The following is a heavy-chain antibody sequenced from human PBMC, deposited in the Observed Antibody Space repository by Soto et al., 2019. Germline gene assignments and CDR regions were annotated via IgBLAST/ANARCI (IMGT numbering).Heavy chain of an antibody. D-gene: IGHD2-21*02. CDR2: ISPYNDNT. CDR1: GYTFTSYG. J-gene: IGHJ4*02. CDR3: ARDFGSDVSATGAVFDY. Sequence: ASVKVSCKTSGYTFTSYGISWVRQAPGQGLEWMGWISPYNDNTRYAHKLQGRVTMTTDTSTRTAYMELWSLRSDDTDFYYCARDFGSDVSATGAVFDYWGQGAQVTASS. V-gene: IGHV1-18*01.